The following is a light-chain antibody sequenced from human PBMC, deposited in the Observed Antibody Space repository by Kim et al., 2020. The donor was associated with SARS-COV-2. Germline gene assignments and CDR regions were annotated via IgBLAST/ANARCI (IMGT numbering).Light chain of an antibody. CDR3: QAWDSAVV. CDR2: QDD. J-gene: IGLJ2*01. CDR1: KLGDKY. Sequence: VSVSPGQTARITCAGDKLGDKYAYWDQQKPGQSPVVVIYQDDKRPSGIPERFSGSNSGNTATLTISGTQSADEADYYCQAWDSAVVFGGGTQLTVL. V-gene: IGLV3-1*01.